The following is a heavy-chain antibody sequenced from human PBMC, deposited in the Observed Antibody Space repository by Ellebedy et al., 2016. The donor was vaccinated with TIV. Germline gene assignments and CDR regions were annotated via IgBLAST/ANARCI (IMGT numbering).Heavy chain of an antibody. D-gene: IGHD3-22*01. CDR1: GGSISSSSYY. CDR3: ARVPLPSNYDSSGNYVPFFDY. J-gene: IGHJ4*02. V-gene: IGHV4-39*07. Sequence: MPSETLSLTCTVSGGSISSSSYYWGWIRQPPGKGLEWIGSIYYSGSTNYNPSLKSRVTISVDKSKNQFSLKLSSVTAADTAVYYCARVPLPSNYDSSGNYVPFFDYWGQGTLVTVSS. CDR2: IYYSGST.